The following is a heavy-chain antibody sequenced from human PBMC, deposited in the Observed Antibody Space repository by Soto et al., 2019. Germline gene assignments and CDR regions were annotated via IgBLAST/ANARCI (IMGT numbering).Heavy chain of an antibody. CDR3: ARGVYYDILTGYYKWGTGFDY. V-gene: IGHV3-30-3*01. D-gene: IGHD3-9*01. J-gene: IGHJ4*02. CDR2: ISYDGSNK. CDR1: GFTFSSYA. Sequence: GGSLRLSCAASGFTFSSYAMHWVRQAPGKGLEWVAVISYDGSNKYYADSVKGLFKISRDNSKNTLYLQMNSLRAEDTAEYYCARGVYYDILTGYYKWGTGFDYWGQGTLVTVSS.